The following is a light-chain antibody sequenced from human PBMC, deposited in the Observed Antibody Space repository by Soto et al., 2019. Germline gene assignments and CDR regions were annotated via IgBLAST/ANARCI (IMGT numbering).Light chain of an antibody. V-gene: IGLV2-14*01. CDR3: SSSTSSNTLV. CDR1: NSDVNY. Sequence: QSVLTQPASVSGAPGQSITISCTGTNSDVNYVSWHQQHPGKAPKLMIYEVINRSSGVSTRFSGSKSGNTASLTISGLQAEDEADYYCSSSTSSNTLVFGTGTKLTVL. CDR2: EVI. J-gene: IGLJ1*01.